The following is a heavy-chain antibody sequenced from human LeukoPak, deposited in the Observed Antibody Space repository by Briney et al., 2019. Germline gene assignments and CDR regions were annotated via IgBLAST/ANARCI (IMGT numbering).Heavy chain of an antibody. D-gene: IGHD1-26*01. CDR3: ARSIGGSYYYYYYGMDV. CDR1: GYTFTSYD. J-gene: IGHJ6*02. V-gene: IGHV1-8*01. Sequence: ASVKVSCKASGYTFTSYDINWVRQATGQGLEWMGWMNPNSGNTGYAQKFQGRVTMTRNTSISTAYMELSSLRSEDTAVYYCARSIGGSYYYYYYGMDVWGQGTTVTASS. CDR2: MNPNSGNT.